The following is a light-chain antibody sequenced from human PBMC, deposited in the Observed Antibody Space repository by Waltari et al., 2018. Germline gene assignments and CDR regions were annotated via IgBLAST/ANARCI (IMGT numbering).Light chain of an antibody. CDR1: SSDIGSYNL. V-gene: IGLV2-23*02. CDR2: DVT. J-gene: IGLJ2*01. Sequence: QSALTQPASVSGSPGQSITISCTGTSSDIGSYNLVSWHQQHPDKAPKLMIYDVTKRPSGISSRVSGAKSGITASLTISGLQAEDEADYYCCSYAGFSTVVFGGGTKLTVL. CDR3: CSYAGFSTVV.